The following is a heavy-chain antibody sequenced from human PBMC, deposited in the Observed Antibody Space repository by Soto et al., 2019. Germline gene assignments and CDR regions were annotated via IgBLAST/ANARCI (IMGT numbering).Heavy chain of an antibody. CDR3: ARDTVSSSWFGAKFDN. J-gene: IGHJ4*02. V-gene: IGHV1-18*01. CDR2: FGAYNDHT. Sequence: QVQLVQSGAEVKMPGASVTLSCTASGYTFSSFGVSWVRQAPGQGLEWVGWFGAYNDHTKYSRKVQGRVTMTADTSTSTAYMELRSLTSDDTAIYYCARDTVSSSWFGAKFDNWGQGTLVTVS. D-gene: IGHD6-13*01. CDR1: GYTFSSFG.